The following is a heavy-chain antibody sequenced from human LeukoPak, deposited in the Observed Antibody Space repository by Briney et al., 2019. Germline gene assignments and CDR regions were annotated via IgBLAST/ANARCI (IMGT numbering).Heavy chain of an antibody. CDR3: ARDPSLRYYDFWSGYPAYYFDY. V-gene: IGHV4-31*03. CDR2: IYYSGST. J-gene: IGHJ4*02. CDR1: GGSISSGGYY. D-gene: IGHD3-3*01. Sequence: SETLSLTCTVSGGSISSGGYYWSWIRQHPGKGLEWIGYIYYSGSTYYNPPLKSRVTISVDTSKNQFSLKLSSVTAADTAVYYCARDPSLRYYDFWSGYPAYYFDYWGQGTLVTVSS.